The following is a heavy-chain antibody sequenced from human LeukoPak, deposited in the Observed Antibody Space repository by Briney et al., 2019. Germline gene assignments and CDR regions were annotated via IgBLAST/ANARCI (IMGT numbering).Heavy chain of an antibody. Sequence: SVKVSCKASGGTFSSYAISWVRQAPGQGLEWMGGIIPIFGTANYAQKFQGRVTITADESTSTAYMELSSLRSEDTAVYYCATGIAAVSDFDYWGQGTLVTVSS. J-gene: IGHJ4*02. D-gene: IGHD6-6*01. V-gene: IGHV1-69*13. CDR2: IIPIFGTA. CDR3: ATGIAAVSDFDY. CDR1: GGTFSSYA.